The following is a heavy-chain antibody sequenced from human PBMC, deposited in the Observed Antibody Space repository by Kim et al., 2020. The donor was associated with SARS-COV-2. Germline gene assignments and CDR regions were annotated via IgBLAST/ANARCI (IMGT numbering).Heavy chain of an antibody. CDR3: VRCAGVFSSLYF. V-gene: IGHV3-23*01. Sequence: GGSLRLSCAASGFTFNNHVMVWVRQAPGKGLEWVSGIGPSGTNTHYAASVKGRFTISRDNPKNTLFLQMDSLRAEDTAVYYCVRCAGVFSSLYF. D-gene: IGHD7-27*01. J-gene: IGHJ4*01. CDR2: IGPSGTNT. CDR1: GFTFNNHV.